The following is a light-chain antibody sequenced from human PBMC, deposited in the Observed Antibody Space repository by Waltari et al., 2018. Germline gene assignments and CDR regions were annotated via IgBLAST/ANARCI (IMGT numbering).Light chain of an antibody. V-gene: IGKV1-12*01. CDR1: QGISNG. CDR2: AES. J-gene: IGKJ1*01. Sequence: DIQMTQSPSSVSASVGDRVIITCRASQGISNGLAWYQQKPGKAPKLLIYAESILQTGVPSRFSGSGSGTDFTLTISNLQPEDFATYFCQQGNSFPPTFGQGTNVEVK. CDR3: QQGNSFPPT.